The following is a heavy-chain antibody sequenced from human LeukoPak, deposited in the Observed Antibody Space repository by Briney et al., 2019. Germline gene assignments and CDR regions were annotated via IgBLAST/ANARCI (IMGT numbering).Heavy chain of an antibody. Sequence: GGSLRLSCAASGFTFSSSVMTWVRQAPGKGLEWVSSIGPSGGSTYYADSVKGRFTISRDNSKNMLYLQMNSLRAEDTAVYYCAKGGSASGWSKYYCDSWGQGTLVTVSS. CDR2: IGPSGGST. CDR3: AKGGSASGWSKYYCDS. CDR1: GFTFSSSV. J-gene: IGHJ4*02. V-gene: IGHV3-23*01. D-gene: IGHD6-19*01.